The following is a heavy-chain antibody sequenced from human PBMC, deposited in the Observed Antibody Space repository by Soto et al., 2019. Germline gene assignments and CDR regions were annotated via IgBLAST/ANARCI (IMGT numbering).Heavy chain of an antibody. J-gene: IGHJ4*02. CDR3: ARDPARGGGSYLGYFEY. CDR2: IYYRGST. D-gene: IGHD1-26*01. CDR1: GGSIRSGDNC. V-gene: IGHV4-30-4*01. Sequence: SETLSLTCTVSGGSIRSGDNCWSWIRQTPGKGLEWIGYIYYRGSTYYNQSLKSRVTISVDTSMNQFSLTLTSVTAADTAVYYCARDPARGGGSYLGYFEYWGQGTPVTVSS.